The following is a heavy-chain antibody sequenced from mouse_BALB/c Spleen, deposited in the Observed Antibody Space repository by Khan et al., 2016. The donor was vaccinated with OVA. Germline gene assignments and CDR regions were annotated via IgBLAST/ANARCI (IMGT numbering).Heavy chain of an antibody. V-gene: IGHV2-9*02. CDR2: IWAGGST. CDR3: ARTREPDYFDY. CDR1: GFSLTSYA. Sequence: QVQLKESGPGLVAPSQSLSITCTVTGFSLTSYAIHWIRQPPGKGLEWLGVIWAGGSTNYNSALMSRLSISKDNSKSQVFLKMNSLQTHDTAMYYCARTREPDYFDYWGQGTTLTVSS. J-gene: IGHJ2*01.